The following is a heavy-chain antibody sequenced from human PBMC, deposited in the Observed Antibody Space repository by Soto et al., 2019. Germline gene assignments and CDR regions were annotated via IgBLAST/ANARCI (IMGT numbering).Heavy chain of an antibody. D-gene: IGHD3-9*01. CDR2: IYTTGST. J-gene: IGHJ4*02. CDR1: GCSMSNYY. Sequence: SETLSITRTVSGCSMSNYYWSWIRQPAGKGLEWIGRIYTTGSTHYNPSLKSRVTLSIDMSKNQFSLKLNSVTAADTAVYYCARELPSIYEILTGHFDHWGQGTLVT. CDR3: ARELPSIYEILTGHFDH. V-gene: IGHV4-4*07.